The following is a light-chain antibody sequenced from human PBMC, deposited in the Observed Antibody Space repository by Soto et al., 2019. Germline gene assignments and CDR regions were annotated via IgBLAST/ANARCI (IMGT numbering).Light chain of an antibody. Sequence: DIQMTQSPSTLSASVGDRVIITCRASQSIGNLLAWYQQKPGKAPNLLIYKASTLESGVQSRFSGSGSGTEFTLTISSLQPDDLATYYCQHYNTYSPFGGGTKVEIK. CDR2: KAS. V-gene: IGKV1-5*03. J-gene: IGKJ4*02. CDR1: QSIGNL. CDR3: QHYNTYSP.